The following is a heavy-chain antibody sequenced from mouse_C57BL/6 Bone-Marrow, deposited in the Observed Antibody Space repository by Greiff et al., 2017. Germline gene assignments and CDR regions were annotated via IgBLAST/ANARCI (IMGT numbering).Heavy chain of an antibody. J-gene: IGHJ2*01. D-gene: IGHD5-1*01. CDR1: GYTFTEYT. Sequence: QVHVQQSGAELVKPGASVKLSCKASGYTFTEYTIHWVKQRSGQGLEWIGWFYPGSGSIKYNEKFKDKATLTADKSSSTVCMELSRLTSEDSAVXFCAKHEYLTWTVYYFDYWGQGTTLTVSS. V-gene: IGHV1-62-2*01. CDR2: FYPGSGSI. CDR3: AKHEYLTWTVYYFDY.